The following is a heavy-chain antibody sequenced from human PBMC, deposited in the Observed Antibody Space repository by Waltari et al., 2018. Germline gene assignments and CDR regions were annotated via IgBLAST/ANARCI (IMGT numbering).Heavy chain of an antibody. V-gene: IGHV4-31*03. CDR1: GGSISRGGYY. CDR2: IYHSGST. J-gene: IGHJ4*02. Sequence: QVQLQESGPGLVKPSQTLSLTCTVSGGSISRGGYYWSWIRQHPGKGLEWIGYIYHSGSTYYNPSLKSRVTISVDRSKNQFSLKLSSVTAADTAVYYCARIYDSSGYPFDYWGQGTLVTVSS. CDR3: ARIYDSSGYPFDY. D-gene: IGHD3-22*01.